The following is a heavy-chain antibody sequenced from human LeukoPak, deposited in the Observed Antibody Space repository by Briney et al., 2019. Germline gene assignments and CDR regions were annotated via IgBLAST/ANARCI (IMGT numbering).Heavy chain of an antibody. J-gene: IGHJ5*02. D-gene: IGHD3-10*01. CDR1: GYTFTSYY. CDR2: INPSGGST. V-gene: IGHV1-46*01. CDR3: ARGWYYYGSGHLFDP. Sequence: ASVKVSCKASGYTFTSYYMHWVRQAPGQGLELMGIINPSGGSTSYAQKFQGRVTMTRDTSTSTVYMELSSLRSEDTAVYYCARGWYYYGSGHLFDPWGQGTLVTVSS.